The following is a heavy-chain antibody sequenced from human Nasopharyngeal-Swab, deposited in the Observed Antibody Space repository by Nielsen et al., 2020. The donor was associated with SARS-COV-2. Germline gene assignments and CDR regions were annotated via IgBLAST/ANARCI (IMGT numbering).Heavy chain of an antibody. D-gene: IGHD2-15*01. CDR1: GFTFSSYA. J-gene: IGHJ4*02. CDR2: ISYDGSNK. CDR3: ARGADIVVVVAANGLDY. V-gene: IGHV3-30-3*01. Sequence: GGSLRLSCAASGFTFSSYAMHWVRQAPGKGLEWVAVISYDGSNKYYADSVKGRFTISRDNSKNTLYLQMNSLRAEDTAVYYCARGADIVVVVAANGLDYWGQGTLDTVSS.